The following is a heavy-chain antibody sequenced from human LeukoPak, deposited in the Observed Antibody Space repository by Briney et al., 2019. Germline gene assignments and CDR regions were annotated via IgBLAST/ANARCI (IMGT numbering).Heavy chain of an antibody. D-gene: IGHD2/OR15-2a*01. CDR2: IYYSGST. J-gene: IGHJ4*02. CDR3: ARELKVGNTGYYLDY. CDR1: GDSNSKYY. V-gene: IGHV4-59*01. Sequence: SETLSLTCTVSGDSNSKYYWGWIRQPPGKGLEWIGYIYYSGSTNYNPSLKSRVTMSVDTSKNQFSLKLTSVTAADTALYYCARELKVGNTGYYLDYWGQGTLVTVSP.